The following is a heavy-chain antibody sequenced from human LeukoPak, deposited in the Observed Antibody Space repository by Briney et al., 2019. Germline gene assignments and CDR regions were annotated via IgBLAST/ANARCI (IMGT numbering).Heavy chain of an antibody. CDR1: GYTFTGYY. CDR2: INPNSGGT. V-gene: IGHV1-2*02. D-gene: IGHD1-1*01. Sequence: SVNPSCKASGYTFTGYYTHWVRHPPGQGLEWMGWINPNSGGTNYAQKFQGRVTMTRDTSISTAYMERSRLRSAVTAVYYCARDQENWNFDYWGQGTLVTVSS. CDR3: ARDQENWNFDY. J-gene: IGHJ4*02.